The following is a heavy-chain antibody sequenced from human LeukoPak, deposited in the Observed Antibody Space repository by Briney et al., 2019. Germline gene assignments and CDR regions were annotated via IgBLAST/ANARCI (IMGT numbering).Heavy chain of an antibody. V-gene: IGHV3-30*18. J-gene: IGHJ4*02. CDR2: ISYDGSNK. CDR1: GFTFSSYG. CDR3: AKDRSHDYGDLYFDY. Sequence: GGSLRLSCAASGFTFSSYGMHWVRQAPGKGPEWVAVISYDGSNKYYADSVKGRFTISRDNSKNTLYLQMNSLRAEDTAVYYCAKDRSHDYGDLYFDYWGQGTLVTVSS. D-gene: IGHD4-17*01.